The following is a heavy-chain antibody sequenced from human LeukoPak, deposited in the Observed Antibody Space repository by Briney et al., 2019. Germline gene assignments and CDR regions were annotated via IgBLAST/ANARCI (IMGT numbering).Heavy chain of an antibody. J-gene: IGHJ4*02. CDR1: GYTFSSYG. V-gene: IGHV3-30*18. CDR2: ISYDGSNK. D-gene: IGHD6-19*01. CDR3: AKDFGSSGWYVWFDY. Sequence: GGSLRLSCAASGYTFSSYGMHWVRQAPGKGLEWVAVISYDGSNKYYADSVKGRFTISRDNSKNTLYLQMNSLRAEDTAVYYCAKDFGSSGWYVWFDYWGQGTLVTVSS.